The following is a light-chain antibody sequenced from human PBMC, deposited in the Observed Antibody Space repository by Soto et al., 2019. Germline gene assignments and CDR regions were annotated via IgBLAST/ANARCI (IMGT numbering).Light chain of an antibody. Sequence: EIVLTQSPGSLSLSPGDRATLSCRASQSVSSTYLAWYQQKPGQAPRLLIYGASSRATGIPDRFSGSGSGTDFTLTISRLEPEDFAVYFCHQYGTFPITFGQGTRLEIK. V-gene: IGKV3-20*01. CDR1: QSVSSTY. CDR2: GAS. CDR3: HQYGTFPIT. J-gene: IGKJ5*01.